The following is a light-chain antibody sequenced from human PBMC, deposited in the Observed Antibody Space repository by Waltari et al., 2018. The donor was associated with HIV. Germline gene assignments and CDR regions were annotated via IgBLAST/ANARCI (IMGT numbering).Light chain of an antibody. CDR3: ATWDDSLNGWV. CDR2: SNS. V-gene: IGLV1-44*01. J-gene: IGLJ3*02. Sequence: QSVLTQPPSASGTPGQRVTISCSGSSSNIGSNTVNWYRQLPGTAPKLLIYSNSQRPAGVPDRFSGSKSGTSASLAISGRQSDYEADYYCATWDDSLNGWVFGGGTKLTVL. CDR1: SSNIGSNT.